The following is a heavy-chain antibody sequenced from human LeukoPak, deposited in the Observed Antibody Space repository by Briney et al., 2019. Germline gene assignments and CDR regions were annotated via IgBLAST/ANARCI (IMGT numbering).Heavy chain of an antibody. Sequence: PSETLSLTCTVSGGSISSGGYYWSWIRQHPGKGLEWIGYISYSGSTNYNPSLKSRVTISVDTSKNQFSLKLSSVTAADTAVYYCAREGTQINYYFDYWGQGTLVTVSS. CDR2: ISYSGST. V-gene: IGHV4-61*08. CDR1: GGSISSGGYY. J-gene: IGHJ4*02. CDR3: AREGTQINYYFDY. D-gene: IGHD3-10*01.